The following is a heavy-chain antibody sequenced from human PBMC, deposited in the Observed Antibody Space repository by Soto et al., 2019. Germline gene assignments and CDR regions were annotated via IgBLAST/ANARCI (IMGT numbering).Heavy chain of an antibody. Sequence: GSLLRSCLASGFTFRNNSMSWVRQAPGKGLEWISDITRDGCKRHYADSVKGRFTISRDNVEDTLFLQLNNVRGEDTAVYFCAKGPRDDRAGVSCYFDHWGQGVLVTVSS. CDR1: GFTFRNNS. D-gene: IGHD2-21*01. CDR2: ITRDGCKR. CDR3: AKGPRDDRAGVSCYFDH. V-gene: IGHV3-23*01. J-gene: IGHJ4*02.